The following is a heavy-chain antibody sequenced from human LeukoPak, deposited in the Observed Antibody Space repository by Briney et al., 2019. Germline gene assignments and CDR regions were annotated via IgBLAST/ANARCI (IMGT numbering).Heavy chain of an antibody. J-gene: IGHJ4*02. CDR3: AGGYSGYDYGVFDY. D-gene: IGHD5-12*01. CDR2: ISSGGSTI. Sequence: PGGSLRLSCAASGFTFSSYEMNWVRQAPGKGLEWVSYISSGGSTIYYADSVKGRFTISRDNAKNSLYLQMNSLRAEDTAVYYCAGGYSGYDYGVFDYWGQGTLVTVSS. V-gene: IGHV3-48*03. CDR1: GFTFSSYE.